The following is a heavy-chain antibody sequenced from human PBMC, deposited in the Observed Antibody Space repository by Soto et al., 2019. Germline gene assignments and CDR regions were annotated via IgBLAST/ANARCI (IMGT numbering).Heavy chain of an antibody. J-gene: IGHJ4*02. Sequence: QVQLVQSGAEVKKPGASVKVSCKASGYTFTSYGISWVRQAPGQGLAWMGWISAYNGNTNYAQKLQGRVTMTTDTSTSTAYMELRSLRSDDTAVYYCARDRAPGYDSSGYYYVVDYWGQGTLVTVSS. CDR1: GYTFTSYG. CDR3: ARDRAPGYDSSGYYYVVDY. CDR2: ISAYNGNT. D-gene: IGHD3-22*01. V-gene: IGHV1-18*01.